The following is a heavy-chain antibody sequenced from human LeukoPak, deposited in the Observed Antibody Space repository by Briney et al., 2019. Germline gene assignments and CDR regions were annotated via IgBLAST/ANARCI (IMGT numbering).Heavy chain of an antibody. CDR2: ISYDGSNK. CDR3: AKDGVTTVTYYFDY. V-gene: IGHV3-30*04. CDR1: GFTFSSYA. D-gene: IGHD4-17*01. J-gene: IGHJ4*02. Sequence: GGSLRLSCAASGFTFSSYAMHWVRQAPGKGLEWVAVISYDGSNKYYADSVKGRFTISRDNSKNTLYLQMNSLRAEDTAVYYCAKDGVTTVTYYFDYWGQGTLVTVSS.